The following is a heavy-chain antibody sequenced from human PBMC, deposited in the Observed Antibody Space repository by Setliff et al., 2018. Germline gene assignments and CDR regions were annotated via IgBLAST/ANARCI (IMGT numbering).Heavy chain of an antibody. V-gene: IGHV2-5*02. D-gene: IGHD2-21*02. CDR2: IYWDDDK. J-gene: IGHJ5*02. Sequence: SGPTLVNPTQTLTLTCTFSGFSLSTSGVGVGWIRQPPGKALEWLALIYWDDDKRYSPSLKSRLTITKDTSKNQVVLTMTNMDPVDTATYYCAHSNCGGDCYSDNWFDPWGQGTLVTVSS. CDR3: AHSNCGGDCYSDNWFDP. CDR1: GFSLSTSGVG.